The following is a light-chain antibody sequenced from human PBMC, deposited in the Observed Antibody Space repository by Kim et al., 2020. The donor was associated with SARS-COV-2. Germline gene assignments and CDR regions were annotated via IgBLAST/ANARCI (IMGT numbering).Light chain of an antibody. Sequence: QRVTIPCTGSSSNIGAGYDVPWYQQLPGTAPKLLIYGNSNRPSGVPDRFSGSKSGTSASLAITGLQAEDEADYYCQSYDSSLSGSVFGGGTQLTVL. J-gene: IGLJ2*01. CDR3: QSYDSSLSGSV. CDR1: SSNIGAGYD. CDR2: GNS. V-gene: IGLV1-40*01.